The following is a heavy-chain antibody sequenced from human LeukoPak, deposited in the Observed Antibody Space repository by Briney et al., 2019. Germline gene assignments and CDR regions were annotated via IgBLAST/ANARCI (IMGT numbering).Heavy chain of an antibody. J-gene: IGHJ6*03. V-gene: IGHV4-31*03. CDR2: IYYSGGT. CDR1: GGSINTGGYY. Sequence: SQTLSLTCTVSGGSINTGGYYWSWIRQHPGKGLEWIGYIYYSGGTYYSPSLESRLTISVDTSQNHFSLKLSSVTAADTAIYYCARGGSGSYGVYYYMDVWGKGTTVTVSS. CDR3: ARGGSGSYGVYYYMDV. D-gene: IGHD3-10*01.